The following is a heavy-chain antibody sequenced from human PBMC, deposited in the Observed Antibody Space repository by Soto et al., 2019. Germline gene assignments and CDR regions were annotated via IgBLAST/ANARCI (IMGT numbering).Heavy chain of an antibody. CDR3: AKTSSDYGDVYYGMDV. V-gene: IGHV3-23*01. J-gene: IGHJ6*02. CDR1: GFTFSSYA. D-gene: IGHD4-17*01. CDR2: ISGSGGST. Sequence: VQLLESGGGLVQPGGSLRLSCAASGFTFSSYAMSWVRQAPGKGLEWVSAISGSGGSTYYADSVKGRFTISRDNSKNTLYLQMNSLRAEDTAVYYCAKTSSDYGDVYYGMDVWGQGTTVTVSS.